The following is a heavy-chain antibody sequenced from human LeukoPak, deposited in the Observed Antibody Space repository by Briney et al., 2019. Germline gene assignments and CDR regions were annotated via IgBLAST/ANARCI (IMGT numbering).Heavy chain of an antibody. CDR2: ISSSSTYR. CDR1: GFTFSSYI. V-gene: IGHV3-21*01. D-gene: IGHD2-2*01. CDR3: ARVEGYCSGTSCSYYYMDV. Sequence: PGGSLRLSCAASGFTFSSYIINWVRQAPGKGLEWVSSISSSSTYRHYADSVKGRFTISRDNAKNSLYLQMNSLRAEDTAVYYCARVEGYCSGTSCSYYYMDVWGKGTTVTVSS. J-gene: IGHJ6*03.